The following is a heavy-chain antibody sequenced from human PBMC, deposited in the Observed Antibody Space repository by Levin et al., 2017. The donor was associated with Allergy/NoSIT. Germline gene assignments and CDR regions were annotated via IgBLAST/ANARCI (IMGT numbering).Heavy chain of an antibody. J-gene: IGHJ4*02. CDR1: GGTFSNYI. D-gene: IGHD4-17*01. CDR2: IIPIHGIA. V-gene: IGHV1-69*04. CDR3: AREPDYGDHTFDY. Sequence: ASVKVSCKASGGTFSNYIISWVRQAPGQGLEWMGRIIPIHGIATYAQKFQGRVTITADKSTSTAYMELSSLRSEDTAVYYCAREPDYGDHTFDYWGQGTLVTVSS.